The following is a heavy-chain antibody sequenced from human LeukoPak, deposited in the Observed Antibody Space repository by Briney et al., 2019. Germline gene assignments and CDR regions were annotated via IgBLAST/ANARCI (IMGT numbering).Heavy chain of an antibody. CDR1: GGSFSGYY. V-gene: IGHV4-34*01. Sequence: PSETLSLTCAVYGGSFSGYYWSWIRQPPGKGLEWIGEINHSGSTNYNPSLKSRVTISVDTSKNQFSLKLSSVTAADTAVYYCARPDYDSSGYGAFDIWGQGTMVTVSS. D-gene: IGHD3-22*01. CDR3: ARPDYDSSGYGAFDI. J-gene: IGHJ3*02. CDR2: INHSGST.